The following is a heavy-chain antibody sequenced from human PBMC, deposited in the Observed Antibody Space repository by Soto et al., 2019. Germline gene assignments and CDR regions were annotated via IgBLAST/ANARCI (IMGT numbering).Heavy chain of an antibody. J-gene: IGHJ6*02. Sequence: ASVKVSCKASGYTFTSYYMHWVRQAPGQGLEWMGIINPSGGSTSYAQKFQGRVTMTRDMSTSTAYMELSSLRSEDTAVYYCTADITMVRGVIISVHYYYGMDVWGQGTTVTVSS. CDR1: GYTFTSYY. CDR2: INPSGGST. D-gene: IGHD3-10*01. CDR3: TADITMVRGVIISVHYYYGMDV. V-gene: IGHV1-46*01.